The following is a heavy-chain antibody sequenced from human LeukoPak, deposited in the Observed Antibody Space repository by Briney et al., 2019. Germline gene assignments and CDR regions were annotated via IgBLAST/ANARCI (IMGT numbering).Heavy chain of an antibody. D-gene: IGHD2-2*01. J-gene: IGHJ5*02. Sequence: GASVKVSCKASGGTFSSYAISWVRQAPGQGLEWMGGIIPIFGTANYAQKFQGRVTITTDESTSTAYMELSSLRSEDTAVYYCARGNCGSTSCYLWFDPWGQGTLVTVSS. CDR2: IIPIFGTA. V-gene: IGHV1-69*05. CDR3: ARGNCGSTSCYLWFDP. CDR1: GGTFSSYA.